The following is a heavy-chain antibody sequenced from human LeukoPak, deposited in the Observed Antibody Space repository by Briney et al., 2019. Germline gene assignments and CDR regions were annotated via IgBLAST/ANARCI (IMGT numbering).Heavy chain of an antibody. CDR1: GGSISSGGYY. D-gene: IGHD2-15*01. Sequence: SETLSLTCTVSGGSISSGGYYWSWIRQHPGKGLDWIGYIYYSGSTYYNPSLKSRVTISVDTSKNQFSLKLSSVTAADTAVYYSARDGPSYCSGGSCYGYYGMDVWGKGTTVTVSS. J-gene: IGHJ6*04. CDR2: IYYSGST. V-gene: IGHV4-31*03. CDR3: ARDGPSYCSGGSCYGYYGMDV.